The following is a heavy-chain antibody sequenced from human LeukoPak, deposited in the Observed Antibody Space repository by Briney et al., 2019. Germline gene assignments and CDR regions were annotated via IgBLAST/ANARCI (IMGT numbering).Heavy chain of an antibody. D-gene: IGHD3-3*01. V-gene: IGHV4-34*01. Sequence: SETLSLTCAVYGGSFSGYYWSWIRQPPGKGLEWIGEINHSGSTNYNPSLKSRVTISVDTSKNQFSLKLSSVTAADTAVYYCARALGYYDFWSGPNWFDPWGQGTLVTVSS. CDR3: ARALGYYDFWSGPNWFDP. CDR2: INHSGST. CDR1: GGSFSGYY. J-gene: IGHJ5*02.